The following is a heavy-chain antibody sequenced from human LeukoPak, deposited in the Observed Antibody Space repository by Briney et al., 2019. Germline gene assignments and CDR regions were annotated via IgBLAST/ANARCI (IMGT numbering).Heavy chain of an antibody. Sequence: ASVTLSCTASGYSFTGFYMHWVRQAPGQAPGQRLEWLGRVSTNNYGTNYTQQFKFRVTTTRDTSFRKLYMHLDRPSSDYTAVYYRARMDNDIVTGLTEYWGEGTLVTPSA. CDR2: VSTNNYGT. J-gene: IGHJ4*02. CDR1: GYSFTGFY. CDR3: ARMDNDIVTGLTEY. D-gene: IGHD3-9*01. V-gene: IGHV1-2*01.